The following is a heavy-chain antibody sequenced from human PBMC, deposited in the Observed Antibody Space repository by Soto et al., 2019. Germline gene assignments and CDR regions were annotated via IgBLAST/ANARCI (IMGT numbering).Heavy chain of an antibody. V-gene: IGHV2-5*02. D-gene: IGHD4-17*01. J-gene: IGHJ4*01. CDR2: IYWDDVK. CDR3: ARKGSGDYALDY. CDR1: GFSLSTGGVG. Sequence: QITLKESGPTLVKPTQTLTLTCTLSGFSLSTGGVGVGWIRQSPGKALEWLAVIYWDDVKHYSPSLERRLTITKDTSESEVVLTMTNMDPVDTATYYCARKGSGDYALDYWGXGXXVTVSS.